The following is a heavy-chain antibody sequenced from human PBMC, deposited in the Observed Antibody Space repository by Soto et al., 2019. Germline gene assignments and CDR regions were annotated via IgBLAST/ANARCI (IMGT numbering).Heavy chain of an antibody. D-gene: IGHD6-13*01. Sequence: QLQLQESGPGLVKPSETLSLTCTVSGGSISSSSSYWGWIRQPPGKGLEWIGSIYYSGSPYYNPSLKSRVTISVDTSKNQFSLKLSSVTAADTAMYYCARQQQLGNFDYWGQGTLVTVSS. CDR2: IYYSGSP. V-gene: IGHV4-39*01. CDR1: GGSISSSSSY. CDR3: ARQQQLGNFDY. J-gene: IGHJ4*02.